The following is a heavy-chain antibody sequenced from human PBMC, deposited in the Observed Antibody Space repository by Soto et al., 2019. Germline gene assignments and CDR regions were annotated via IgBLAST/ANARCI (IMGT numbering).Heavy chain of an antibody. V-gene: IGHV3-21*01. D-gene: IGHD6-19*01. J-gene: IGHJ1*01. Sequence: EVQLVESGGGLVKPGGSLRLSCAASGFTFSGYSMNWVRQAPGKGLEWVSSISSSSSYIYYADSVKGRFTISRDNAKNSLYLQMNSLRAEDTAVYYCARKLEDSSGWYQGKGFQHWGQGTLVTVSS. CDR1: GFTFSGYS. CDR2: ISSSSSYI. CDR3: ARKLEDSSGWYQGKGFQH.